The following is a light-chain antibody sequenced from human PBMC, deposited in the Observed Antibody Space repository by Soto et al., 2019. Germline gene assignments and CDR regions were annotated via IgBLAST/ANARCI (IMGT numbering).Light chain of an antibody. Sequence: EIVLTQSPATLSLSPGERVTLSCRASQSVSSKFGWYQQKPGQTPRLLIYDASKRVAGIPARFSGSGSGTDFTLTISSLEPEDFAVYYCQQRGNWPYTFGQGTKLEIK. J-gene: IGKJ2*01. V-gene: IGKV3-11*01. CDR1: QSVSSK. CDR2: DAS. CDR3: QQRGNWPYT.